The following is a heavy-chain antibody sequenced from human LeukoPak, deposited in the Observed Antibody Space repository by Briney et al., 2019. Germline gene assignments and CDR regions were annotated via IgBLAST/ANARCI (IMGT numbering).Heavy chain of an antibody. CDR1: GFTFSNYW. CDR3: ASEKAYGEYRFGY. J-gene: IGHJ4*02. V-gene: IGHV3-7*01. D-gene: IGHD4-17*01. CDR2: INQVGSEK. Sequence: GGSLRLSCAASGFTFSNYWMSWVRQAPGKGLEWVANINQVGSEKYYVDSVKGRFTISRDNTKHSLYLQVNSLRADDTAVYYCASEKAYGEYRFGYWGQGTLVTVSS.